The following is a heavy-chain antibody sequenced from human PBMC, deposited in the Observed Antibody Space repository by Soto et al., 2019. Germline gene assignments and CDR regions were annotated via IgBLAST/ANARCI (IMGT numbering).Heavy chain of an antibody. Sequence: PSETLSLTCTVSGGSISSGGYYWSWIRQHPGKGLEWIGYIYYSGSTYYNPSLKSRVTISVDTSKNQFSLQLSSVTAADTAVYYCARAGHSSSSEGANWFDPWGQGTLVTVSS. CDR1: GGSISSGGYY. CDR3: ARAGHSSSSEGANWFDP. J-gene: IGHJ5*02. CDR2: IYYSGST. V-gene: IGHV4-31*03. D-gene: IGHD6-6*01.